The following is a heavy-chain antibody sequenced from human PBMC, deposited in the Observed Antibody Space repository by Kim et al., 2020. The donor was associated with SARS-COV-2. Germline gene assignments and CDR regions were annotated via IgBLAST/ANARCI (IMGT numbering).Heavy chain of an antibody. J-gene: IGHJ4*02. D-gene: IGHD6-19*01. Sequence: GGSLRLSCAASGFTFSSHWMHWVRQAPGKGLVWVSRINSDGRTTSYGDSVKGRFTISRDNAKNTLYLQMNRLRAEDTAVYYCARRQFSSGWYYFDYWGQGTVVTVSS. CDR1: GFTFSSHW. CDR2: INSDGRTT. V-gene: IGHV3-74*01. CDR3: ARRQFSSGWYYFDY.